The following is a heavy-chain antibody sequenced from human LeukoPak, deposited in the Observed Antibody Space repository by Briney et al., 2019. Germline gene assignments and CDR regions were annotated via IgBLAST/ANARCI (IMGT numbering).Heavy chain of an antibody. D-gene: IGHD5-12*01. CDR2: ISSSSSTI. V-gene: IGHV3-48*03. CDR1: GFTFSNYE. Sequence: PGGSLRLSCAASGFTFSNYEVNWVRQAPGKGLEWVSYISSSSSTIYYADSVKGRFTISRDNAKNSLYLQMNSLRAEDTAVYYCARDRYAYMDVWGKGTTVTVSS. CDR3: ARDRYAYMDV. J-gene: IGHJ6*03.